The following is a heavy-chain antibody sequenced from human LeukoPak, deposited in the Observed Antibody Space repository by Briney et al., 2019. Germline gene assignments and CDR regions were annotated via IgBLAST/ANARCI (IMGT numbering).Heavy chain of an antibody. CDR2: ISDDGRSK. Sequence: GGSLRLSCAASGFSFISYGMHWVRQAPGKGLEWVGVISDDGRSKDYADSVKGRFTISRDNSKDTLYLQMNSLRAEDTAVYYCAKRPSDYGDYVSYFDYWGQGTLITVSS. CDR3: AKRPSDYGDYVSYFDY. D-gene: IGHD4-17*01. V-gene: IGHV3-30*18. J-gene: IGHJ4*02. CDR1: GFSFISYG.